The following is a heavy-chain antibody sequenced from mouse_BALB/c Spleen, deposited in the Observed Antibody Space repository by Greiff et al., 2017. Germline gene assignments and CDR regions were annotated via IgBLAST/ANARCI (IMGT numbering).Heavy chain of an antibody. CDR2: ISSGGSYT. CDR1: GFTFSSYG. J-gene: IGHJ4*01. V-gene: IGHV5-6*01. Sequence: DVHLVESGGDLVKPGGSLKLSCAASGFTFSSYGMSWVRQTPDKRLEWVATISSGGSYTYYPDSVKGRFTISRDNAKNTLYLQMSSLKSEDTAMYYCARQKSGAMDYWGQGTSVTVSS. CDR3: ARQKSGAMDY.